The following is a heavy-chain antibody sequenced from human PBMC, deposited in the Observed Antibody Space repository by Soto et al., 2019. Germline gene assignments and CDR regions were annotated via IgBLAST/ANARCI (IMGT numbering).Heavy chain of an antibody. V-gene: IGHV3-23*01. CDR3: AKDRASWDESYSSGWSYNWFDP. D-gene: IGHD6-19*01. CDR2: ISGSGGST. Sequence: GGSLRLSCAASGFTFSSYAMSWVRQAPGKGLEWVSAISGSGGSTYYADSVKGRCTSSRDNSKNTRFLEMISLRAEDTAVYYCAKDRASWDESYSSGWSYNWFDPWGQGTLVTVSS. CDR1: GFTFSSYA. J-gene: IGHJ5*02.